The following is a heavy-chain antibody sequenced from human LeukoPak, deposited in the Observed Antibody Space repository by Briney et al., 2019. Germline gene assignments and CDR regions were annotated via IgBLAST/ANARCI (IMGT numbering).Heavy chain of an antibody. V-gene: IGHV4-34*01. Sequence: SETLSLTCAVYGGSFSGYYWSWIRQPPGKGLEWIGEINHSGSTNYNPSLKSRVTISVDTSKNQFSLKLSSVTAADTAVYYCASETAPGRPGGAFDYWGQGTLVTVSS. CDR2: INHSGST. CDR1: GGSFSGYY. D-gene: IGHD1-14*01. CDR3: ASETAPGRPGGAFDY. J-gene: IGHJ4*02.